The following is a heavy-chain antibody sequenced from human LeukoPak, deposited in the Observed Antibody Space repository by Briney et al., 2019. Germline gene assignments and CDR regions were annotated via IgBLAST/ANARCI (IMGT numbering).Heavy chain of an antibody. CDR2: IYPGDSDT. D-gene: IGHD3-10*01. J-gene: IGHJ3*02. CDR3: ARYGRGSGSYYNGGAFDI. V-gene: IGHV5-51*01. Sequence: GESLQISCRGSGYSFTSYWIGWVRQMPGKGLGWMGIIYPGDSDTRYSPSFQGQVTISADKSISTAYLQWSSLKASDTAMYYCARYGRGSGSYYNGGAFDIWGQGTMVTVSS. CDR1: GYSFTSYW.